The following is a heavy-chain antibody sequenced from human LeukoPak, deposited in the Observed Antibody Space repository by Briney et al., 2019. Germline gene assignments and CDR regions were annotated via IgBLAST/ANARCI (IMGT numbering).Heavy chain of an antibody. CDR1: GFTFSSYA. D-gene: IGHD4-17*01. CDR2: ISGSGGFT. V-gene: IGHV3-23*01. Sequence: GGSLRLSCAASGFTFSSYAMSWVRQAPGKGLEWVSGISGSGGFTYYADSVKGRFTISRDNSQNTLYLQMNSLRPEDTAVYYCAKGGASVTRYVDYWGQGTLVTVSS. J-gene: IGHJ4*02. CDR3: AKGGASVTRYVDY.